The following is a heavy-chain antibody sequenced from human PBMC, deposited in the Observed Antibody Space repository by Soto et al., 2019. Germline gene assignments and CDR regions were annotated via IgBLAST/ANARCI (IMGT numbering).Heavy chain of an antibody. Sequence: PSETLSLTCTVSGGSISSGGYYWSWIRQHPGKGLEWIGYIYYSGSTYYNPSLKSRVTISVDTSKNQFSLKLSSVTAADTAVYYCARHASYDYGDSRWFDPWGQGTLVTVSS. D-gene: IGHD4-17*01. CDR3: ARHASYDYGDSRWFDP. CDR2: IYYSGST. J-gene: IGHJ5*02. CDR1: GGSISSGGYY. V-gene: IGHV4-31*03.